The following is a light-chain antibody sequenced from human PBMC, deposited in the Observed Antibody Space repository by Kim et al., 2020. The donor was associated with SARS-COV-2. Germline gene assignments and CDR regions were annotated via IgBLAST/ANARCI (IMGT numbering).Light chain of an antibody. J-gene: IGKJ1*01. CDR1: QSISSY. CDR2: AAS. V-gene: IGKV1-39*01. CDR3: QQTYSNSRT. Sequence: DIQMTQSPSPLSASVGDSVTITCRASQSISSYLNWYQQKPGKAPKLLIYAASGLLGGVPSRFSGSGSGTDFSLTISSLQPEDFATYYCQQTYSNSRTFGQGTRVEIK.